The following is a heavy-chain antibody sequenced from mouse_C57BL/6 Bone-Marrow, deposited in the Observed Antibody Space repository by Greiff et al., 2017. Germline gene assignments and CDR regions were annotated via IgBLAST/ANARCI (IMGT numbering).Heavy chain of an antibody. CDR2: IYPGDGDT. CDR3: ARSGDYDGRSFAY. D-gene: IGHD2-4*01. CDR1: GYAFSSSW. V-gene: IGHV1-82*01. Sequence: QVQLQQSGPELVKPGASVKISCKASGYAFSSSWMNWVKQRPGKGLEWIGRIYPGDGDTNYNGKFKGKATLTADKSSSTAYMQLSSLTSEDSAVYFCARSGDYDGRSFAYWGQGTLVTVSA. J-gene: IGHJ3*01.